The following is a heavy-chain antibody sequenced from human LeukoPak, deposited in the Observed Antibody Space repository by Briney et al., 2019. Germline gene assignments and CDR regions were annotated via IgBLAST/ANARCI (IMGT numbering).Heavy chain of an antibody. CDR2: INHSGST. CDR3: ARGLFTCYYDSSGYYCGCRGNNPYYFDY. Sequence: SETLSLTCAVYGGSFSGYYWSWIRQPPGKGLEWIGEINHSGSTNYNPSLKSRVTISVDTTKNQFSLKLSSVTAADTAVYYCARGLFTCYYDSSGYYCGCRGNNPYYFDYWGRGTLVTVSS. CDR1: GGSFSGYY. D-gene: IGHD3-22*01. J-gene: IGHJ4*02. V-gene: IGHV4-34*01.